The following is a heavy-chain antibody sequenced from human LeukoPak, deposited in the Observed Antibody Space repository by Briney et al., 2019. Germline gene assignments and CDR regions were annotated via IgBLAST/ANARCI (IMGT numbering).Heavy chain of an antibody. J-gene: IGHJ4*02. Sequence: PGGSLRLSCAASGFTFSSYSIHWVRQAPGKGLEWVAVISYHGSDKYYADSVKGRFTISRDNSKNTLYLQMNSLRAEDTAVYYCAKDSVAYCGGDCYSLFDYWGQGTLVTVSS. V-gene: IGHV3-30-3*01. D-gene: IGHD2-21*01. CDR2: ISYHGSDK. CDR3: AKDSVAYCGGDCYSLFDY. CDR1: GFTFSSYS.